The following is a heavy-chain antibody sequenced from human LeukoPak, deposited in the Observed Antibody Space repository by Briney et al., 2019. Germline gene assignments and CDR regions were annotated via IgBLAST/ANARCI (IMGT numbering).Heavy chain of an antibody. CDR1: GFIFSSYS. CDR2: ISTSSIYI. Sequence: GGSLRLSCAVSGFIFSSYSMNWVRQAPGKGLEWVSSISTSSIYIYYADSVKGRFTISRDNAKNSLYLQMNSLRAEDTAVYYCARRAGGYSHPYDYWGQGILVTVSS. CDR3: ARRAGGYSHPYDY. V-gene: IGHV3-21*04. J-gene: IGHJ4*02. D-gene: IGHD4-23*01.